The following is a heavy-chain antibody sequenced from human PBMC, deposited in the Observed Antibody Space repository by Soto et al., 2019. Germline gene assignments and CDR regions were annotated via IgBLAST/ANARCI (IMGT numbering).Heavy chain of an antibody. J-gene: IGHJ5*02. CDR2: INHSGST. CDR1: GTSFSSYY. V-gene: IGHV4-34*01. CDR3: ARGYDTAMVQKFIWWFDP. Sequence: SETLSLPCAVHGTSFSSYYWIWTRQPPGKGLEWIGEINHSGSTNYNPSLKSRVTISVDTSKNQFSLKLSSVTAADTAVYYCARGYDTAMVQKFIWWFDPWGQGTLVTVSS. D-gene: IGHD5-18*01.